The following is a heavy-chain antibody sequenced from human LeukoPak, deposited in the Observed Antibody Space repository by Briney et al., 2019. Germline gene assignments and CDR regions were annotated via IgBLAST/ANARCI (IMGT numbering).Heavy chain of an antibody. Sequence: GESLKISCKGSGYSFTSYWIGWVRQMRGKGLEWMGIIYPGDSDTRYSPSFQGQVTISADKSISTAYLQWSSLKASDTAMYYCARQVVRGYYYMDVWGKGTTVTVSS. D-gene: IGHD6-6*01. CDR1: GYSFTSYW. CDR3: ARQVVRGYYYMDV. J-gene: IGHJ6*03. V-gene: IGHV5-51*01. CDR2: IYPGDSDT.